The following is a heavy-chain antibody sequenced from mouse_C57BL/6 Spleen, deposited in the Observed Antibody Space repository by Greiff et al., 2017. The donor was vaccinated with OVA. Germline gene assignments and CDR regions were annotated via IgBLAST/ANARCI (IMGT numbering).Heavy chain of an antibody. D-gene: IGHD2-4*01. CDR1: GFTFTDYY. CDR2: IRNKANGYTT. Sequence: EVHLVESGGGLVQPGGSLSLSCAASGFTFTDYYMSWVRQPPGKALEWLGFIRNKANGYTTEYSASVKGRFTISRDNSHSILYLQMNALRAEDSATYYGARSYDYDVPYYAMDYWGQGTSVTVSS. V-gene: IGHV7-3*01. J-gene: IGHJ4*01. CDR3: ARSYDYDVPYYAMDY.